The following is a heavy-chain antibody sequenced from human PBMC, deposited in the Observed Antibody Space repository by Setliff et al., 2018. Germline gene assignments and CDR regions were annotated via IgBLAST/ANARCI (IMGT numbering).Heavy chain of an antibody. CDR1: GGSFSDYY. CDR3: ARSTVTTGGDN. J-gene: IGHJ4*02. CDR2: INHSGDT. Sequence: PSETLSLTCAVYGGSFSDYYWSWIRQPPGKGLEWIGEINHSGDTNYNPSLKSRLTISVDKSINTAYLQWNSLKASDTAIYYCARSTVTTGGDNWGQGTLVTVSS. V-gene: IGHV4-34*10. D-gene: IGHD4-17*01.